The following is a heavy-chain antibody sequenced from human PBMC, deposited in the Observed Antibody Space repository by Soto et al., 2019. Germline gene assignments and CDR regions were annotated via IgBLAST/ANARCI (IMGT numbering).Heavy chain of an antibody. Sequence: GGSLRLSCAASGFTFSSYAMHWVRQAPGKGLEWVAVISYDGSNKYYADSVKGRFTISRDNSKNTLYLQMNSLRAEDTAVYYCARAQEQLLNSGFDYWGQGTLVTVSS. V-gene: IGHV3-30-3*01. J-gene: IGHJ4*02. D-gene: IGHD6-6*01. CDR3: ARAQEQLLNSGFDY. CDR1: GFTFSSYA. CDR2: ISYDGSNK.